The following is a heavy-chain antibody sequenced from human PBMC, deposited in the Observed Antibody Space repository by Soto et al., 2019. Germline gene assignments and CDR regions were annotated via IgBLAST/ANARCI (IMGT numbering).Heavy chain of an antibody. V-gene: IGHV3-7*01. CDR2: IKPDGSET. Sequence: GGSLRLSCAASGFTFNTYWMTWVRQAPGQGLEWVANIKPDGSETYYPDSVKGRFTISRDSARDSVHLQMNVLRAEDTALYYCGRFGNIAVAAIDYWGRGTLVTVSS. CDR3: GRFGNIAVAAIDY. CDR1: GFTFNTYW. D-gene: IGHD6-19*01. J-gene: IGHJ4*02.